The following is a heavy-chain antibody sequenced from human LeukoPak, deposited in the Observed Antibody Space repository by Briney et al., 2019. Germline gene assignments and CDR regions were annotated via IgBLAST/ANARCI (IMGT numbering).Heavy chain of an antibody. V-gene: IGHV1-2*02. CDR2: INPNSGGT. D-gene: IGHD2-15*01. CDR1: GYTFTGYY. J-gene: IGHJ5*02. Sequence: ASVKVSCKASGYTFTGYYMHWVRQAPGQGLEWMGWINPNSGGTNYAQKFQGRVTMTRDTSISTAYMELSRLRSDDTAVYYCARGGLGYCSGGSCRHVDWFDPWGQGTLVTVSS. CDR3: ARGGLGYCSGGSCRHVDWFDP.